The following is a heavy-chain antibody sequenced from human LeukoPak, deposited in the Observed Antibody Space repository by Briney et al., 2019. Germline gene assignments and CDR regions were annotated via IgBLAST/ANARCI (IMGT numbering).Heavy chain of an antibody. CDR2: IYYSGST. D-gene: IGHD6-19*01. CDR1: GGSISSYY. J-gene: IGHJ4*02. Sequence: SETLSLTCTVCGGSISSYYWSWIRQPPGKGLEWIGYIYYSGSTNYNPSLKSRVTISVDTSKNQFSLKLSSVTAADTAVYYCARERGSGWDFFDYWGQGTLVTVSS. CDR3: ARERGSGWDFFDY. V-gene: IGHV4-59*01.